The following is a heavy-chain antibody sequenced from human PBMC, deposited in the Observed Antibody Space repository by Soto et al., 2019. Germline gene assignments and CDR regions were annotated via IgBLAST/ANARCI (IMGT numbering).Heavy chain of an antibody. D-gene: IGHD6-13*01. CDR3: ARRAASGRHFDN. J-gene: IGHJ4*02. CDR1: GFTFSDHY. V-gene: IGHV3-11*01. Sequence: QVQLVESGGGLVMPGESLRLSCAASGFTFSDHYMSWIRQAPGKGLEWVSYISSSGNSMYYADSVKGRFTVSRDNAEKSLYLQMKSLRAEDTAVYYCARRAASGRHFDNWGQGTLVSVSS. CDR2: ISSSGNSM.